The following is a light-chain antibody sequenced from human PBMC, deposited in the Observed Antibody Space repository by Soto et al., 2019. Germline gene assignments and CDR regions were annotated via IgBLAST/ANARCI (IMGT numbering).Light chain of an antibody. V-gene: IGKV3D-20*02. CDR2: GAS. CDR1: QSVSSSY. Sequence: ENVLTQSPAILSLSPGERATLSCRASQSVSSSYLAWYQQKPGQAPRLLIYGASSRATGIPDRFSGSGSGTDFTLTISGLQPEDFALYYCQQRSNWPITFGQGTRLEIK. J-gene: IGKJ5*01. CDR3: QQRSNWPIT.